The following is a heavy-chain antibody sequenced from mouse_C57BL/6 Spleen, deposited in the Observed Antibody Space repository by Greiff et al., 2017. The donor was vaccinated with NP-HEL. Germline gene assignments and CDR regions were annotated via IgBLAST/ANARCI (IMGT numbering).Heavy chain of an antibody. D-gene: IGHD2-4*01. J-gene: IGHJ4*01. Sequence: EVKLMESGGGLVQPGGSLSLSCAASGFTFTDYYMSWVRQPPGKALEWLGFIRNKANGYTTEYSASVKGRFTISRDNSQSILYLQMNALRAEDSATYYWARGRLRTPYAMDYWGQGTSVTVSS. CDR3: ARGRLRTPYAMDY. CDR1: GFTFTDYY. V-gene: IGHV7-3*01. CDR2: IRNKANGYTT.